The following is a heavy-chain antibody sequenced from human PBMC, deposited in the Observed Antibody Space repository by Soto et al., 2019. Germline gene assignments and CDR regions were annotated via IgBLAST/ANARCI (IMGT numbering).Heavy chain of an antibody. J-gene: IGHJ4*02. Sequence: LRLSCSASGFTFSSYAMHWVRQAPGKGLEWVSLISWDGGSTYYADSVKGRFTISRDNAKNSLYLQMNSLRAEDTAVYYCARSQTTARYPFDYWGQGTLVTVS. D-gene: IGHD3-16*02. V-gene: IGHV3-43D*04. CDR3: ARSQTTARYPFDY. CDR1: GFTFSSYA. CDR2: ISWDGGST.